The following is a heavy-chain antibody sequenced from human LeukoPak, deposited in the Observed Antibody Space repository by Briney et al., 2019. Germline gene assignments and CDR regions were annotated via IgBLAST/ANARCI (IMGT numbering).Heavy chain of an antibody. D-gene: IGHD6-19*01. Sequence: GASVKVSCKASGYTFTTYAMHWVRQAPGQRLEWMGWINAGNGNTKYSQEFQGRVTITRDTSASTAYMELSSLRSEDTAVYYCATAQPWDSSGAGFDYWGQGTLVTVSS. J-gene: IGHJ4*02. CDR1: GYTFTTYA. CDR3: ATAQPWDSSGAGFDY. CDR2: INAGNGNT. V-gene: IGHV1-3*03.